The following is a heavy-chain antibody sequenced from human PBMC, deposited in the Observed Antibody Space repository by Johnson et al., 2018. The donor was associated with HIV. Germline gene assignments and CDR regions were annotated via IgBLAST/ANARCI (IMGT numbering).Heavy chain of an antibody. CDR3: AKSQDSSAYDYDFDI. CDR1: GLTFDDYA. D-gene: IGHD3-22*01. J-gene: IGHJ3*02. CDR2: IRWDGAIT. V-gene: IGHV3-43D*03. Sequence: VQLVESGGAVVQPGGSLRLSCAASGLTFDDYAMHWVRQVPGNGLEWVSLIRWDGAITHYADSVKGRFTISRDNSRNSLYLQMKSLRAEDTALYYCAKSQDSSAYDYDFDIWGQGTMVTASS.